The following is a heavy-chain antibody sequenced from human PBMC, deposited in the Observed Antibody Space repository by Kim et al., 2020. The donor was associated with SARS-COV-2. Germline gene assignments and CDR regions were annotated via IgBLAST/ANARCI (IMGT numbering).Heavy chain of an antibody. CDR2: IHPSSDVR. D-gene: IGHD3-16*01. CDR3: ARAEYRGEFEY. V-gene: IGHV1-46*01. Sequence: ASVKVSCKASGYTFVDYSLYWVRQATGQGLEWMGMIHPSSDVRKFAQKFQGRVTLTSDASTDTVNLDMSSLTFDDTAVYFCARAEYRGEFEYWGQGTLVIVSS. J-gene: IGHJ4*02. CDR1: GYTFVDYS.